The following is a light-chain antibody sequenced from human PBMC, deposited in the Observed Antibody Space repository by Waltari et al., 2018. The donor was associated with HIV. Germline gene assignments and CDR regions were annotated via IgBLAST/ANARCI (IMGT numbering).Light chain of an antibody. J-gene: IGKJ5*01. CDR2: ELS. CDR3: MQSIQVPIT. CDR1: QSLLHSNSKTY. Sequence: DIVMTQTPLSLSVTPGQPASISCKSSQSLLHSNSKTYLYWYLQKPGQPPQLLISELSSRITGVPDSFSGSGSGTDFTLQISRVEADDVAVYYCMQSIQVPITFGQGTRLDIK. V-gene: IGKV2D-29*01.